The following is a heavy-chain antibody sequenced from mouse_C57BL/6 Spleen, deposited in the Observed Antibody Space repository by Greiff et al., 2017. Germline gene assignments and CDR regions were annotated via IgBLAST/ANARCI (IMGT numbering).Heavy chain of an antibody. V-gene: IGHV5-4*01. D-gene: IGHD1-1*01. CDR3: ARGIYYYDAMDY. Sequence: EVQLVESGGGLVKPGGSLRLSCAASGFTFSSYAMSWVRQTPEKRLEWVATISDGGSYTYSPDNVKGRFIISSNNAKNNLYLQMSQLMSEDTAMYYGARGIYYYDAMDYWGQGTSVTVSS. J-gene: IGHJ4*01. CDR2: ISDGGSYT. CDR1: GFTFSSYA.